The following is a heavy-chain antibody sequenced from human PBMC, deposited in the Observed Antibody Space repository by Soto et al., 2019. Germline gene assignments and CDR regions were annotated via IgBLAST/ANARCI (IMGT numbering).Heavy chain of an antibody. Sequence: GESLKISCKGSGYSFTSYWISWVRQMPGKGLEWMGRIDPSDSYTNYSPSFQGHVTISADKAISTAYLQWSSLKASDTAMYYCARYGSNSRPHWGQGTLVTVSS. CDR1: GYSFTSYW. J-gene: IGHJ4*02. CDR3: ARYGSNSRPH. V-gene: IGHV5-10-1*01. CDR2: IDPSDSYT. D-gene: IGHD6-19*01.